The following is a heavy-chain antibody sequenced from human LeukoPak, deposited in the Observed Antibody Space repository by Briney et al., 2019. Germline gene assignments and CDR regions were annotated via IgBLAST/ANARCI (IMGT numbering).Heavy chain of an antibody. CDR3: AKAANEWELLAGYFDY. CDR1: GFTFSNYG. D-gene: IGHD1-26*01. V-gene: IGHV3-7*03. Sequence: GGSLRLSCAASGFTFSNYGMHWVRQAPGKGLEWVANIRQDGSEKYYVDSVKGRFTISRDNAKNSLYLQMNSLRAEDTAVYYCAKAANEWELLAGYFDYWGQGTLVTVSS. J-gene: IGHJ4*02. CDR2: IRQDGSEK.